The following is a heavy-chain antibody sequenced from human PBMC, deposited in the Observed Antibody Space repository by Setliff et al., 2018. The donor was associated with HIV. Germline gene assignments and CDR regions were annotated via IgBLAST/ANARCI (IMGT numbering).Heavy chain of an antibody. CDR1: GYTFSTYG. V-gene: IGHV1-69*13. D-gene: IGHD6-13*01. Sequence: SVKVSCKASGYTFSTYGISWVRQAPGQGLEWMGGIIPIFGTANYAQKFQGRVTITADESTSTAYMELSSLRSEDTAVYYCAREQHLGRYFDYWGQGTLVTVSS. CDR3: AREQHLGRYFDY. J-gene: IGHJ4*02. CDR2: IIPIFGTA.